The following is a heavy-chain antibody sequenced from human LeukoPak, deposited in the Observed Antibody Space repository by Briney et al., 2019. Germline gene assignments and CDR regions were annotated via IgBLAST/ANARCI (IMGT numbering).Heavy chain of an antibody. CDR1: GFTFSSYW. Sequence: GGSLRLSCAASGFTFSSYWMSWVRQAPGKGLEWVANIKQDGSEKYYVDSVKGRFTISRDNAKNSLYLQMNSLRAEDTAVYYCAREGGIAAAAYYYYYMDVWGKGTTVTVSS. V-gene: IGHV3-7*01. CDR2: IKQDGSEK. D-gene: IGHD6-13*01. J-gene: IGHJ6*03. CDR3: AREGGIAAAAYYYYYMDV.